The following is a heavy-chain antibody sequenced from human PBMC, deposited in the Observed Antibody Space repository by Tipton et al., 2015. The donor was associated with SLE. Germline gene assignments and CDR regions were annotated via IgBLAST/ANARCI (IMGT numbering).Heavy chain of an antibody. CDR2: IYYSGST. D-gene: IGHD3-16*01. CDR1: GGSISSYY. CDR3: AREWFGAFDI. Sequence: TLSLTCTVSGGSISSYYWSWIQQPPGKGLEWIGYIYYSGSTNYNPSLKSRVTISVDTSKNQFSLKLSSVTAADTAVYYCAREWFGAFDIWGQGTMVTVSS. V-gene: IGHV4-59*01. J-gene: IGHJ3*02.